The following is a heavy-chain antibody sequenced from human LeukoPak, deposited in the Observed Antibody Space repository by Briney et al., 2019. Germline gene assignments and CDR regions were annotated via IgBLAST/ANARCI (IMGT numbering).Heavy chain of an antibody. CDR2: ISSSSSTI. D-gene: IGHD3-10*01. J-gene: IGHJ4*02. Sequence: AGGSLRLSCAASGFTFSSYSMNWVRQAPGKGLEWVSYISSSSSTIYYADSVKGRFTISRDNAKNSLYLQMNSLRAEDTAVYYCARDSATKVRGPVIGSTDFWGQGTLVTVSS. V-gene: IGHV3-48*04. CDR3: ARDSATKVRGPVIGSTDF. CDR1: GFTFSSYS.